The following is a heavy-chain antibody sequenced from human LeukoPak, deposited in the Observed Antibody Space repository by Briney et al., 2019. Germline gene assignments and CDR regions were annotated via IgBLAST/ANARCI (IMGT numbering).Heavy chain of an antibody. CDR2: ISAYNGNT. J-gene: IGHJ3*02. D-gene: IGHD3-10*01. CDR3: ARMRYYGAESYYTVGAFDI. V-gene: IGHV1-18*01. Sequence: EASVKVSCKASAHTLTTYGISWVRQAPGQGLEWMGWISAYNGNTNYAQKLQGRVTMTTDTSTSTAYMELRSLRSDDTAVYYCARMRYYGAESYYTVGAFDIWGQGRMVTVSS. CDR1: AHTLTTYG.